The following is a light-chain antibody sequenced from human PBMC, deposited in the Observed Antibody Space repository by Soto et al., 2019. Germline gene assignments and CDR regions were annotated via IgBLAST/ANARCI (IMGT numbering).Light chain of an antibody. J-gene: IGKJ4*01. CDR2: GAS. Sequence: IVMTQSPATLSLSQEEKATLSCRASKSVSSTWAWYQQKPGQAPRLLIYGASTRATGVPARFSGSGSGTELTLTISTLQSEDFAVYYCQQYDNWPPLTFGGGTKVDIK. CDR3: QQYDNWPPLT. CDR1: KSVSST. V-gene: IGKV3-15*01.